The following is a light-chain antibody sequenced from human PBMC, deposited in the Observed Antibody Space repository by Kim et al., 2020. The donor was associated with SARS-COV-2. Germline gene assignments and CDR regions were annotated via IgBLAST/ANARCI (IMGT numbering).Light chain of an antibody. J-gene: IGLJ1*01. V-gene: IGLV2-14*04. CDR3: SSYTSSSTPWV. CDR2: DVS. Sequence: SITISCTGTSSDVGGYNYVSWYQQHPGKAPKLMIYDVSKRPSGVSNRFSGSKSGNTASLTISGLQAEDEADYYCSSYTSSSTPWVFGTGTKVTVL. CDR1: SSDVGGYNY.